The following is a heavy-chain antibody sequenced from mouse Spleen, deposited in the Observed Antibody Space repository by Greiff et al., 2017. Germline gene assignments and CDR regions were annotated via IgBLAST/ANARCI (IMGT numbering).Heavy chain of an antibody. CDR1: GYAFSSSW. CDR3: ARSGGYYANWYFDV. V-gene: IGHV1-82*01. J-gene: IGHJ1*01. D-gene: IGHD2-3*01. Sequence: QVQLKQSGPELVKPGASVKISCKASGYAFSSSWMNWVKQRPGKGLEWIGRIYPGDGDTNYNGKFKGKATLTADKSSSTAYMQLSSLTSEDSAVYFFARSGGYYANWYFDVWGAGTTVTVSS. CDR2: IYPGDGDT.